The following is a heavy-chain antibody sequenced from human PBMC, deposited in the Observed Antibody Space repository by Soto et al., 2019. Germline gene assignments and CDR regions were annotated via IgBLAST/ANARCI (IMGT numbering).Heavy chain of an antibody. V-gene: IGHV3-23*01. J-gene: IGHJ4*02. D-gene: IGHD3-3*01. CDR2: ISGSGGST. CDR1: GFTFSSYA. Sequence: EVQLLESGGGLVQPGRSLRLSCAASGFTFSSYAMSWVRQAPGKGLEWVSAISGSGGSTYYADSVKGRFTISRDNSKNTRYKQMNSLRAEDTAVYYWAKVDRAPDYDFGRNKWYFDYWGQGTLVTVSS. CDR3: AKVDRAPDYDFGRNKWYFDY.